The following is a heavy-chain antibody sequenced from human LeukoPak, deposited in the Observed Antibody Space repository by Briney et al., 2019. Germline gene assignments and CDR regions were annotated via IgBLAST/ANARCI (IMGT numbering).Heavy chain of an antibody. CDR3: ARSKRYYDFWSGYSLYGMDV. CDR2: IKQDGSEK. V-gene: IGHV3-7*01. Sequence: PGGSLRLSCAASGFTFSSYWMSWVRQAPGKGLEWVANIKQDGSEKYYVDSVKGRFTISRDNAKNSLYLQMNSLRAEDTAVYYCARSKRYYDFWSGYSLYGMDVWGQGTTVTVSS. D-gene: IGHD3-3*01. J-gene: IGHJ6*02. CDR1: GFTFSSYW.